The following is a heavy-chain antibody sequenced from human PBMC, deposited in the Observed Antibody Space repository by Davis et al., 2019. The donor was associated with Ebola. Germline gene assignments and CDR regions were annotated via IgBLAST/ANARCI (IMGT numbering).Heavy chain of an antibody. D-gene: IGHD3-3*01. CDR3: ARDWYYDFWSGYYRGGNYYYGMDV. CDR1: VGTFSSYA. J-gene: IGHJ6*02. CDR2: IIPILGIA. V-gene: IGHV1-69*04. Sequence: SVKVSCTASVGTFSSYAISWVRQAPGQGLEWMGRIIPILGIANYAQKFQGRVTITADKSTSTVYMELSSLRSEDTAVYYCARDWYYDFWSGYYRGGNYYYGMDVWGQGTTVTVSS.